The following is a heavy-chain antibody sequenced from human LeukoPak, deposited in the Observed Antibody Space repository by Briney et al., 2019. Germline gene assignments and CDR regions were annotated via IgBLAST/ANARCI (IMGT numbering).Heavy chain of an antibody. CDR3: ANPGAYGGDY. V-gene: IGHV3-48*01. CDR2: ISSSSSTI. Sequence: GALRLSCAASGFTFKSYGMHWVRQAPGKGLEWVSYISSSSSTIYYADSVKGRFTISRDNAKNSLYLQMNSLRAEDTAVYYCANPGAYGGDYWGQGTLVTVSS. J-gene: IGHJ4*02. CDR1: GFTFKSYG. D-gene: IGHD4-17*01.